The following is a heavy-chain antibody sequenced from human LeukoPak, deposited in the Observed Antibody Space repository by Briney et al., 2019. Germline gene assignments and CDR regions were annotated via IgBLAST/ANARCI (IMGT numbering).Heavy chain of an antibody. CDR1: GFTVSDNY. CDR2: IYSGGGT. J-gene: IGHJ4*02. V-gene: IGHV3-53*01. D-gene: IGHD3-10*01. Sequence: PGGSLRLSCAASGFTVSDNYMSWVRQAPGKGLEWVSIIYSGGGTYYADSVKGRFTISRDNSKNTLYLQMNSLRAEDTAVYYCARDSWFGESQGCWGQGTLVTVSS. CDR3: ARDSWFGESQGC.